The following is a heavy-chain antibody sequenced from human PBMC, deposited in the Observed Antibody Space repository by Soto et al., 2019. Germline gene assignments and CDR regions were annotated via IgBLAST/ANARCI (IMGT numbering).Heavy chain of an antibody. Sequence: QVQLVESGGGVVQPGRSLRLSCAASGFTFSSYGMHWVRQAPGKGLEWVAVISYDGSNKYYADSVKGRFTISRDNSKNTLYLQMNSLRAEDTAVYYCAKDPSGLQKYYYYYMDVWGKGTTVTVSS. CDR3: AKDPSGLQKYYYYYMDV. CDR2: ISYDGSNK. CDR1: GFTFSSYG. V-gene: IGHV3-30*18. J-gene: IGHJ6*03. D-gene: IGHD5-18*01.